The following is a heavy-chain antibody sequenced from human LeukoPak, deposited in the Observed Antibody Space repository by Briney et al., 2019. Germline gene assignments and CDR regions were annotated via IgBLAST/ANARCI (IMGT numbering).Heavy chain of an antibody. D-gene: IGHD4/OR15-4a*01. J-gene: IGHJ4*02. Sequence: GESLRISCKGSGYRFPTYWIGWARQLPGKGLEWMGIINPADSDTRYTPSFQGQVTISADKSVSTAYLQWSSLKASDTATYYCARRDDYGYKGFDQWGQGTLVTVSS. V-gene: IGHV5-51*01. CDR2: INPADSDT. CDR3: ARRDDYGYKGFDQ. CDR1: GYRFPTYW.